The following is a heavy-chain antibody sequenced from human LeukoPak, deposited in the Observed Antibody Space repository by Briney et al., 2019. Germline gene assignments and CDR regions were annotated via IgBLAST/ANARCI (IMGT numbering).Heavy chain of an antibody. J-gene: IGHJ4*02. CDR3: ARVNYYDSSGYYYYFDY. D-gene: IGHD3-22*01. CDR1: GGSISSGDYY. Sequence: SETLSLTCTVSGGSISSGDYYWSWIRQPPGKGLEWIGYIYYSGSTYYNPSLKSRVTISVDTSKNQFSLKLSFVTAADTAVYYCARVNYYDSSGYYYYFDYWGQGTLVTVSS. CDR2: IYYSGST. V-gene: IGHV4-30-4*01.